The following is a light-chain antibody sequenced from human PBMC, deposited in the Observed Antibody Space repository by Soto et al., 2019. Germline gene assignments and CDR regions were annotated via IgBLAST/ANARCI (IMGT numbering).Light chain of an antibody. CDR3: QQRRNWPIT. CDR2: DAS. J-gene: IGKJ5*01. Sequence: EIVLTQSPATLTLSPGERATLSCRASQSVSGYLAWYQQKPGQAPRLLVYDASTRATGIPARFSGSGSGTDFTLTISSLEPEDFAVYYCQQRRNWPITFGQGTRLEIK. CDR1: QSVSGY. V-gene: IGKV3-11*01.